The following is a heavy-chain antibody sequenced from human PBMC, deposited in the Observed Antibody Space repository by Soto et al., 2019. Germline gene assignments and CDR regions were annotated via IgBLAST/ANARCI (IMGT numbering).Heavy chain of an antibody. J-gene: IGHJ4*02. Sequence: SETLSLTCTVSGGSISSSSYYWGWIRQPPGKGLEWIGSIYYSGSTYYNPSLKSRVTISVDTSKNQFSLKLSSVTAADTAVYYCARGFYCSGGSCYPAGFDYWGQGTLVTVSS. CDR1: GGSISSSSYY. CDR2: IYYSGST. D-gene: IGHD2-15*01. V-gene: IGHV4-39*07. CDR3: ARGFYCSGGSCYPAGFDY.